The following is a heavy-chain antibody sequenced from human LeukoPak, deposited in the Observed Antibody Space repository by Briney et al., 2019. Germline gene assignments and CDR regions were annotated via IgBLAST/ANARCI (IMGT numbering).Heavy chain of an antibody. J-gene: IGHJ4*02. CDR2: IYYSGST. V-gene: IGHV4-59*08. CDR3: AKGTSSGWYYFDY. Sequence: SETLSLTCTVSGGSISSYYWSWIRQPPGKGLEWIGFIYYSGSTNYNPSLKSRVTISVDTSKNQFSLKLDSVTAADTAVYYCAKGTSSGWYYFDYWGQGTLVTVSS. D-gene: IGHD6-19*01. CDR1: GGSISSYY.